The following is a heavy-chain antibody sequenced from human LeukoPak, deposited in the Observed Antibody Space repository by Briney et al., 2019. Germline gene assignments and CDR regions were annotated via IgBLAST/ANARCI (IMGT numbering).Heavy chain of an antibody. J-gene: IGHJ6*02. CDR2: IRYDGSNK. CDR3: AKFAGYGSGSYPSQDYYYYGMDV. Sequence: PGGSLGLSCAASGFTFSSYGMHWVRQAPGRGLEWVAFIRYDGSNKYYADSVKGRFTISRDNSKNTLYLQMNSLRAEDTAVYYCAKFAGYGSGSYPSQDYYYYGMDVWGQGTTVTVSS. V-gene: IGHV3-30*02. CDR1: GFTFSSYG. D-gene: IGHD3-10*01.